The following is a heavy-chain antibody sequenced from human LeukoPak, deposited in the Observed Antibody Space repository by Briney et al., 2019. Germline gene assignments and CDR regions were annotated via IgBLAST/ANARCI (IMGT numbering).Heavy chain of an antibody. CDR2: ISSSSSYI. CDR3: ARRVYSRSSFDY. J-gene: IGHJ4*02. Sequence: KSGGSLRLSCAASGFTFSSYSMNWVRQAPGKGLEWVSSISSSSSYIYYADSVKGRFTISRDNAKNSLYLQMNSLRAEDTAVYYCARRVYSRSSFDYWGQGTLVTVSS. D-gene: IGHD6-13*01. CDR1: GFTFSSYS. V-gene: IGHV3-21*01.